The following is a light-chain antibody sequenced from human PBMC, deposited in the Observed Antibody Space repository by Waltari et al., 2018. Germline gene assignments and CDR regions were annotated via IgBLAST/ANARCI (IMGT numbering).Light chain of an antibody. CDR3: GSYSSSRTLWV. V-gene: IGLV2-14*03. CDR2: DVT. Sequence: QSALPQPASVSGSPGQSITISCTGPSRDAGTYAHVPWYQQHPGSAPKLVIYDVTNRPSGVSSRFSGSKSGDTASLTISGLQAEDEADYYCGSYSSSRTLWVFGGGTKLTVL. CDR1: SRDAGTYAH. J-gene: IGLJ3*02.